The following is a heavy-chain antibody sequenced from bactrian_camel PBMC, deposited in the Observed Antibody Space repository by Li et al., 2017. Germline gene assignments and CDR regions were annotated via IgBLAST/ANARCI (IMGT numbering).Heavy chain of an antibody. CDR1: GFRYFVSC. CDR3: AAEGLRGPTYGRRWCGQLLARQYMH. CDR2: IDSDGST. V-gene: IGHV3S53*01. Sequence: HVQLVESGGGSVQPGGSLRLSCAASGFRYFVSCMGWFRQAPGSERKAVAGIDSDGSTIYADAVTGRFTISEDNNTHTLYLQMNNLKPEDTATYYCAAEGLRGPTYGRRWCGQLLARQYMHWGQGTQVTVS. J-gene: IGHJ4*01. D-gene: IGHD6*01.